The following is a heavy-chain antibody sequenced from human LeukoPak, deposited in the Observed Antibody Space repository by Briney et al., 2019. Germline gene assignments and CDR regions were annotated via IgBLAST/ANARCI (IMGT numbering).Heavy chain of an antibody. J-gene: IGHJ4*02. CDR1: GFTFSSYG. CDR2: ISYDGSNK. D-gene: IGHD1-1*01. CDR3: AKEGDNWNDAAFDY. Sequence: PGGSLRLSCAASGFTFSSYGMHWVRQAPGKGLEWVAVISYDGSNKYYADSVKGRFTISRDNSKNTLYLQMNSLRAEDTAVYYCAKEGDNWNDAAFDYWGQGTLVTVSS. V-gene: IGHV3-30*18.